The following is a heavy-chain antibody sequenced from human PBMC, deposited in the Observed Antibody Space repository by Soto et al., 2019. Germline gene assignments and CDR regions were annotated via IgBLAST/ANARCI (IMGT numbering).Heavy chain of an antibody. V-gene: IGHV4-39*01. CDR1: GGSISSSSYY. CDR2: IYYSGST. Sequence: QLQLQESGPGLVKPSETLSLTCTVSGGSISSSSYYWGWIRQPPGKGLEWIGSIYYSGSTYYNPSITSRVTISVDPSKTQFSLNLSSVPAADTAVYYCARRLYYDSSGFEGGGMDVWGQGTTVTVSS. D-gene: IGHD3-22*01. CDR3: ARRLYYDSSGFEGGGMDV. J-gene: IGHJ6*02.